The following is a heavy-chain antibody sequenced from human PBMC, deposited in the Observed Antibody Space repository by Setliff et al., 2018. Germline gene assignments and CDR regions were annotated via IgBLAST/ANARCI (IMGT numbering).Heavy chain of an antibody. CDR3: ARDHGFRYYGQHY. CDR1: GFTFSSYW. D-gene: IGHD3-10*01. J-gene: IGHJ4*02. CDR2: IKQDGSEK. Sequence: PGGSRRRSWAASGFTFSSYWMSGVRQAPGKGLEWVANIKQDGSEKYYVDSVKGRFTISRDNAMNSLYLQMNSLRAEDTAVYYCARDHGFRYYGQHYWGQGTLVTVSS. V-gene: IGHV3-7*01.